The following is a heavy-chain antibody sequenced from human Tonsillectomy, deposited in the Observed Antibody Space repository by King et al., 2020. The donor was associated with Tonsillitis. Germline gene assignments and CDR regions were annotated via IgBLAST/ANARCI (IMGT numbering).Heavy chain of an antibody. CDR1: GFTFSSYG. CDR3: AKDRYGMVRGVVD. Sequence: VQLVESGGGVVQPGRSLRLSCAASGFTFSSYGMHWVRQAPGKGLEWVAVISYDGSNKYYADSVKGRFTISRDNSKNTLYLQMNSLRAEDTAVYYCAKDRYGMVRGVVDWGQGTLVTVSS. D-gene: IGHD3-10*01. CDR2: ISYDGSNK. J-gene: IGHJ4*02. V-gene: IGHV3-30*18.